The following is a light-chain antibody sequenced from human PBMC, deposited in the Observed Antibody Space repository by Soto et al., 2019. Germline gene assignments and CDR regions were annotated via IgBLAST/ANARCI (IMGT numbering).Light chain of an antibody. Sequence: RVMTQSPATLSLSPGERATLSCSASQRVSTNVAWYQQQPGQAPRLLIYGASTRATDIPARFSGSGSGTDFTLTISSLQSEDFAVYTCQQYNNWPPWTFGQGNKVEV. CDR2: GAS. J-gene: IGKJ1*01. CDR3: QQYNNWPPWT. V-gene: IGKV3-15*01. CDR1: QRVSTN.